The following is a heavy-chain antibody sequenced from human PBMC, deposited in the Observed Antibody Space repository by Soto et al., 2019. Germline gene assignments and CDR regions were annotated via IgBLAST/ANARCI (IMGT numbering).Heavy chain of an antibody. Sequence: VASVKVSCKASGGTFSSYAISWVRQAPGQGLEWMGGIIPIFGTANYAQKFQGRVTITADESTSTAYMELSSLRSEDTAVYYCASGETTVVTPYDAFDIWGQGTMVTVSS. V-gene: IGHV1-69*13. CDR1: GGTFSSYA. CDR3: ASGETTVVTPYDAFDI. CDR2: IIPIFGTA. J-gene: IGHJ3*02. D-gene: IGHD4-17*01.